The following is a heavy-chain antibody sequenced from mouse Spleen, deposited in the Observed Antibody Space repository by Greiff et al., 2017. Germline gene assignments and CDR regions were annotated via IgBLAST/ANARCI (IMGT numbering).Heavy chain of an antibody. D-gene: IGHD1-1*01. CDR3: TSDCCGSSSFAY. V-gene: IGHV6-6*01. CDR1: GYTFTDAW. Sequence: EVKLQESGAGLVQPGGSMKLSCAASGYTFTDAWMDWVRQSPGQGLEWVAEIRSKANNHDTYYAESVKGRFTISIDDSKSSVYLQMNSCRAEDTGIYNCTSDCCGSSSFAYWGQGTLVTVSA. CDR2: IRSKANNHDT. J-gene: IGHJ3*01.